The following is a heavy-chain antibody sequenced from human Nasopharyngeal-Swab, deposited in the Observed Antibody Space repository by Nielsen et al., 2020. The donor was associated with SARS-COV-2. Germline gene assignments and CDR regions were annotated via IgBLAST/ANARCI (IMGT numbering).Heavy chain of an antibody. CDR1: GGSISSYY. Sequence: SETLSLTCTVSGGSISSYYWSWIRQPPGKGLEWIGYIYYSGSTNYNPSLKSRVTISVDTSKNQFSLKLSSVTAADTAVYYCARSGSSYLFDYWGQGTLVTVSS. V-gene: IGHV4-59*01. J-gene: IGHJ4*02. CDR2: IYYSGST. CDR3: ARSGSSYLFDY. D-gene: IGHD1-26*01.